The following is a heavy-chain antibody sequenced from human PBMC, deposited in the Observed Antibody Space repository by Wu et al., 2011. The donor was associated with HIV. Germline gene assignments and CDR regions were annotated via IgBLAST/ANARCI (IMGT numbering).Heavy chain of an antibody. V-gene: IGHV1-18*01. Sequence: QVQLVQSGAEVKKPGASVKVSCKASGYTFISYGISWVRQAPGQGLEWMGWISAYNGDTNYAQTLHGRVTMTTDTSTSTAYMELRSLRSDDTAVYYCARDPSHWVRWDLGRGHAFDFWGQGTMVTVSS. J-gene: IGHJ3*01. CDR3: ARDPSHWVRWDLGRGHAFDF. CDR1: GYTFISYG. CDR2: ISAYNGDT. D-gene: IGHD3-16*01.